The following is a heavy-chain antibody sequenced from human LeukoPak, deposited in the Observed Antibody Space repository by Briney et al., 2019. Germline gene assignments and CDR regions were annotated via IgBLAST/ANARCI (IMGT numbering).Heavy chain of an antibody. CDR2: ITDRGSDS. V-gene: IGHV3-23*01. Sequence: GGSLRLSCAASGFTFSNYAMTWVRQAPGKGLEWVSSITDRGSDSYYADSVKGQFTISRDNSKNTLYLQMNSLRVEDTAVYYCAKGSRGNYDYWGQGTLVTVSS. J-gene: IGHJ4*02. CDR1: GFTFSNYA. CDR3: AKGSRGNYDY. D-gene: IGHD1-26*01.